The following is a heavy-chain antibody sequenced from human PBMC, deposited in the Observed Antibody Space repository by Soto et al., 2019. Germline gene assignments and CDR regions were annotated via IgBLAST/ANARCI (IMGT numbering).Heavy chain of an antibody. CDR2: IFFTGST. CDR1: GGSVSSGSYH. J-gene: IGHJ6*02. V-gene: IGHV4-61*01. Sequence: QVQLQESGPGLVKPSETLSLTCTVSGGSVSSGSYHWRWIGQPPGKGLEWIGYIFFTGSTNYNPSLKSRVTISVDTSKNHFSLKLRSVTAADTAVYYCARDGHGMDVWGQGTTVTVSS. CDR3: ARDGHGMDV.